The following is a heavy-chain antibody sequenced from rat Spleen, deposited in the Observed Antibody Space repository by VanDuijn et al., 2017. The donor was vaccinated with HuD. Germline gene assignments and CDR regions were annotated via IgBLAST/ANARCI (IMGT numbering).Heavy chain of an antibody. Sequence: QVQLKESGPGLVQPSQTLSLTCTVSGFPLTSYNVHWVRQPTGKGLEWMGIIWTDGSTDYNSALKSRLSISRDTSKSQVFLKMNRLQTEDIATYYCARDGTYYGGKYFDYWGQGVMVTVSS. CDR3: ARDGTYYGGKYFDY. CDR1: GFPLTSYN. D-gene: IGHD1-6*01. V-gene: IGHV2-30*01. CDR2: IWTDGST. J-gene: IGHJ2*01.